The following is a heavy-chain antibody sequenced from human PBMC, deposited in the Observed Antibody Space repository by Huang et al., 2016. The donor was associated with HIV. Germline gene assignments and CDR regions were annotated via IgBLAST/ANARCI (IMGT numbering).Heavy chain of an antibody. Sequence: QVRLRESGPGLVKPSQTLSLTCTVSGGSRSSGNYYWTWIRQPAGKGLEWIGHIYPSGITNYSPSLKMRVSISLDTSKNQFSLRLRSVTAADTAVYYCARSYAGTIWDSVRDYFDYWGQGILVTVSS. CDR1: GGSRSSGNYY. J-gene: IGHJ4*02. CDR2: IYPSGIT. D-gene: IGHD3-16*01. V-gene: IGHV4-61*09. CDR3: ARSYAGTIWDSVRDYFDY.